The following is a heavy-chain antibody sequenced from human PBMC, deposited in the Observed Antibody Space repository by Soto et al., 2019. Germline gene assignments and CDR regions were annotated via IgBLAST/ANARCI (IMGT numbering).Heavy chain of an antibody. J-gene: IGHJ6*02. CDR3: ARGGNGYENWPPYYYYGMDV. CDR2: IKQDGGQT. CDR1: GFTFDSYW. V-gene: IGHV3-7*01. Sequence: GGSLRLSCAASGFTFDSYWMTWVRQAPGKGLEWVAHIKQDGGQTYYVDSVKGRFTISRDNAKTSLYLQMNRLRAEDTSVYFCARGGNGYENWPPYYYYGMDVWGQGTTVTVSS. D-gene: IGHD5-12*01.